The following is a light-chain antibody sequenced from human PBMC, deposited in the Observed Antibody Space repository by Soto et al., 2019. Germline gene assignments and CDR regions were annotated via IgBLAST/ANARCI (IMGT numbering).Light chain of an antibody. J-gene: IGKJ5*01. CDR1: LSLQDSKGYNY. Sequence: DIVMTQSPLSLPVTPGEPASISCRSSLSLQDSKGYNYLDWYLQKPGQPPQLLIYLASDRASGVADRFSGSGSGTDFTLKISRVEAEDVGVYYCMQALQTPTFGQGTRLEIK. CDR2: LAS. CDR3: MQALQTPT. V-gene: IGKV2-28*01.